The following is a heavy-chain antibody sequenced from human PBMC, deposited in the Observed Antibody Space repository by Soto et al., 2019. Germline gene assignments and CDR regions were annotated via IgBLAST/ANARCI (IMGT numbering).Heavy chain of an antibody. D-gene: IGHD3-10*01. Sequence: QVQLVQSGGEVRKPGASVKVSCKASGYTFTSHGISWVRQAPGQGLEWMGWISAYNGDTNYAQKLQGRVTVTTDRSTSTAYMELRSLTSEDTAVYYCARMVRGSNIDYYHYMDVWGKGTTVTVSS. CDR2: ISAYNGDT. V-gene: IGHV1-18*01. J-gene: IGHJ6*03. CDR3: ARMVRGSNIDYYHYMDV. CDR1: GYTFTSHG.